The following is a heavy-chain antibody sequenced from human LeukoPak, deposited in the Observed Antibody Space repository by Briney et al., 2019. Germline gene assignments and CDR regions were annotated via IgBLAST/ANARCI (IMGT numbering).Heavy chain of an antibody. CDR3: ARPGYCVAVSCSEWFVP. Sequence: ASVKVSCKASGYTFATYYMHRVRQAPGHGLEWVGWISPLRGGINHAQTFQGRVTKTRDTAISTAYMEPSRLKSDDKAVYYWARPGYCVAVSCSEWFVPWGEGTLVTVSS. D-gene: IGHD2-15*01. V-gene: IGHV1-2*02. CDR2: ISPLRGGI. J-gene: IGHJ5*02. CDR1: GYTFATYY.